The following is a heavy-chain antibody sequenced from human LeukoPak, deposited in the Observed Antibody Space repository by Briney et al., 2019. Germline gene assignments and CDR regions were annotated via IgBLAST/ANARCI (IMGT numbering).Heavy chain of an antibody. CDR3: ARGNNYYGSGSYKH. J-gene: IGHJ4*02. V-gene: IGHV4-38-2*02. CDR2: FYDSGST. CDR1: GYSISSGYY. Sequence: SETLSLTCTVSGYSISSGYYWGWIRQPPGKGLEWIGSFYDSGSTNYNPSLKSRVTISVDTSKNQFSLKLSSVTAADTAVYYCARGNNYYGSGSYKHWGQGTLVTVSS. D-gene: IGHD3-10*01.